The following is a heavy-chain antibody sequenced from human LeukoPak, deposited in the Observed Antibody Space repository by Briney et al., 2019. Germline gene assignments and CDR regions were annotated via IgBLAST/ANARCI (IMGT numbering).Heavy chain of an antibody. V-gene: IGHV4-59*05. D-gene: IGHD2-2*01. CDR1: GGSISSYY. J-gene: IGHJ5*02. CDR3: ARHFVVPAAMGPGWFDP. Sequence: SETLSLTCTVSGGSISSYYWSWIRQPPGKGLEWIGSIYYSGSTYYNPSLKSRVTISVDTSKNQFSLKLSSVTAADTAVYYCARHFVVPAAMGPGWFDPWGQGTLVTVSS. CDR2: IYYSGST.